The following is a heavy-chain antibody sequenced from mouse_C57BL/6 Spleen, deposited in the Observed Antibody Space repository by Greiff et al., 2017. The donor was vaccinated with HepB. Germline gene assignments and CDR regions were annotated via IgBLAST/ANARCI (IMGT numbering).Heavy chain of an antibody. J-gene: IGHJ3*01. CDR2: IYPSDSET. V-gene: IGHV1-61*01. D-gene: IGHD2-4*01. CDR3: ARSYEYAWFAD. CDR1: GYTFTSYW. Sequence: QVQLQQPGAELVRPGSSVKLSCKASGYTFTSYWMDWVKQRPGQGLEWIGNIYPSDSETHYNQKFKDKATLTVDKSSSTAYMQLSSLTSEDSAVYYGARSYEYAWFADWGQGTLVTVYA.